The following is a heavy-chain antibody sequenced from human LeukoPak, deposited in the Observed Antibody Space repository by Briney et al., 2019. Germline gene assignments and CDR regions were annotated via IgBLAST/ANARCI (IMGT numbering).Heavy chain of an antibody. V-gene: IGHV5-51*01. Sequence: GESLKISCKGSGYRFTSYWIGWVRQMPGKGLEWMGIIYPSDSDTRYSPSFQGQVSISADKSISAAYLQWSSLKASDTAMYYCARPSGSYDWRTGFDYWGQGTLVTVSS. CDR1: GYRFTSYW. J-gene: IGHJ4*02. CDR3: ARPSGSYDWRTGFDY. D-gene: IGHD1-26*01. CDR2: IYPSDSDT.